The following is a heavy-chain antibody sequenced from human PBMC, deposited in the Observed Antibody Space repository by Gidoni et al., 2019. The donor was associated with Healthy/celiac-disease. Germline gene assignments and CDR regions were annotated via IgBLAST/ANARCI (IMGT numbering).Heavy chain of an antibody. CDR2: IKSKTDGGTT. CDR3: TTAATSGPIDDIVATIFDY. D-gene: IGHD5-12*01. CDR1: GFTFSNAG. J-gene: IGHJ4*02. Sequence: EVQLVESGGGLVKPGGSLRLSCAASGFTFSNAGMSWVRQAPGKGLEWVGRIKSKTDGGTTDYAAPVKGRFTISRDDSKNTLYLQMNSLKTEDTAVYYCTTAATSGPIDDIVATIFDYWGQGTLVTVSS. V-gene: IGHV3-15*01.